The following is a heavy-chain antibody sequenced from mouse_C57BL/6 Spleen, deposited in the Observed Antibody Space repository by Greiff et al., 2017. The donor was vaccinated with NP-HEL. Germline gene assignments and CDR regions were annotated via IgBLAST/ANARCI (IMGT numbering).Heavy chain of an antibody. CDR1: GYTFTSYW. D-gene: IGHD1-1*01. CDR2: IYPSDSET. CDR3: ARTGRSYYAMDY. J-gene: IGHJ4*01. Sequence: QVQLQQPGAELVRPGSSVKLSCKASGYTFTSYWMDWVKQRPGQGLEWIGNIYPSDSETHYNQKFKDKATLTVDKSSGTAYMQLSSLTSEDSAVYYCARTGRSYYAMDYWGQGTSVTVSS. V-gene: IGHV1-61*01.